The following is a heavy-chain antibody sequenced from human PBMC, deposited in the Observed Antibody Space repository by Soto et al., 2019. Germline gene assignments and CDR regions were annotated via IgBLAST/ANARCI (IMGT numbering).Heavy chain of an antibody. D-gene: IGHD6-19*01. CDR1: GFTFSSYG. J-gene: IGHJ5*02. V-gene: IGHV3-30*18. CDR3: AKAGAVAESNNWFDP. Sequence: QVQLVESGGGVVQPGRSLRLSCAASGFTFSSYGMHWVRQAPGKGLEWVAVISYDGSNKYYADSVKGRFTISRDNSKNTLYLQMNSPRAEDTAVYYCAKAGAVAESNNWFDPWGQGTLVTVSS. CDR2: ISYDGSNK.